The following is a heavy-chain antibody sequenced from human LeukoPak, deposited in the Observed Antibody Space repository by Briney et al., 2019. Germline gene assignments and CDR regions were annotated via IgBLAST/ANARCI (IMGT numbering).Heavy chain of an antibody. CDR1: GGSISSYY. V-gene: IGHV4-59*08. D-gene: IGHD1-26*01. J-gene: IGHJ4*02. CDR3: ARHYSGSYFDHLDY. CDR2: IYYSGST. Sequence: SETLSLTCTVSGGSISSYYWSWIRQPPGKGLEWIGYIYYSGSTNYNPSLKSRVTISVDTSKNQFSLKLSSVTAADTAVYYRARHYSGSYFDHLDYWGQGTLVTVSS.